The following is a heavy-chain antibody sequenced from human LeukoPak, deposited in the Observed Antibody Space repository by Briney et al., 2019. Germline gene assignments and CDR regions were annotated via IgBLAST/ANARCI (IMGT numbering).Heavy chain of an antibody. J-gene: IGHJ4*02. D-gene: IGHD5-24*01. CDR2: LSTTGAT. CDR3: AREADMARPFDY. Sequence: SETLSLTCTVSGASISSHYWSWIRQPAGKGLEGIGRLSTTGATNYSPSLRSRVTLSRDTSRNQFSLKLNSVTAADTAIYYCAREADMARPFDYWGQGTLVTVSS. V-gene: IGHV4-4*07. CDR1: GASISSHY.